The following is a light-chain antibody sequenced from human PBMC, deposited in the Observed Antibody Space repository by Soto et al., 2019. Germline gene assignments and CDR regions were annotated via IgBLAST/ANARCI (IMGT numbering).Light chain of an antibody. CDR1: QSLLHSNGYNY. J-gene: IGKJ5*01. Sequence: DIVMTQSPLSLPVTPGEPASISCRSSQSLLHSNGYNYLDWYLQKPGQSPQLLIYLGSNRASGVPDRFSGSGSGTYFTLKISRVEAEDVGVYYCMQALQTPTFGRGTRLEIK. CDR3: MQALQTPT. V-gene: IGKV2-28*01. CDR2: LGS.